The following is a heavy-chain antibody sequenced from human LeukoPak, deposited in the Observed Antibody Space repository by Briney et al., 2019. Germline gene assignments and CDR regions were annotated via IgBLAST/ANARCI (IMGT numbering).Heavy chain of an antibody. CDR3: AKDPRIAAADY. CDR2: ISGSGGST. J-gene: IGHJ4*02. CDR1: GFTFSSYD. V-gene: IGHV3-23*01. D-gene: IGHD6-13*01. Sequence: GGTLRLSCAVSGFTFSSYDMSWVRQAPGKGLEWVSVISGSGGSTYYADSVKGRFTISRDNSKNTLHLQMNRLRAEDTAVYYCAKDPRIAAADYWGQGTLVTVSS.